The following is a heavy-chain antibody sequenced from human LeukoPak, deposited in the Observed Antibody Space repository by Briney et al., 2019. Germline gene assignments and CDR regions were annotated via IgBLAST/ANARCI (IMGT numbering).Heavy chain of an antibody. CDR1: GYTFTSYY. CDR3: ARGSYDILTGYYNPNLDY. D-gene: IGHD3-9*01. V-gene: IGHV1-46*01. CDR2: INPSGGST. J-gene: IGHJ4*02. Sequence: GASVKVSCKASGYTFTSYYMHWVRQAPGQGLEWMGIINPSGGSTSYAQKFQGRVTMTRNTSISTAYMELSSLRSEDTAVYYCARGSYDILTGYYNPNLDYWGQGTLVTVSS.